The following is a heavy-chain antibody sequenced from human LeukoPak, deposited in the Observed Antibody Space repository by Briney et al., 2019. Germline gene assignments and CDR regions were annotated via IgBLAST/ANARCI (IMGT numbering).Heavy chain of an antibody. D-gene: IGHD3-22*01. CDR2: ISGSGGST. J-gene: IGHJ3*02. CDR1: GFTFSSYA. CDR3: AADGPADLFDGSEDPPRDAFEI. Sequence: GGSLRLSCAASGFTFSSYAMSWVRQAPGKGLEWVSAISGSGGSTYYADSVKGRFTISRDNSKNTLYLQMNSLRAEDTAVFYCAADGPADLFDGSEDPPRDAFEIWGQGTMVTVSS. V-gene: IGHV3-23*01.